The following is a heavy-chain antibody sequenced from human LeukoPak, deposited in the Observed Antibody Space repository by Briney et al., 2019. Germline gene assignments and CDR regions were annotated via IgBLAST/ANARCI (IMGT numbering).Heavy chain of an antibody. D-gene: IGHD5-18*01. J-gene: IGHJ4*02. CDR2: INPNSGGT. CDR3: ARASNQYNYDLTFFDY. Sequence: ASVKVSCKASGYTFTGYYMHRVRQAPGQGLEWMGWINPNSGGTNYAQKFQGRVTMTRDTSISTAHMELSRLTSDDTAVYYCARASNQYNYDLTFFDYWGQGTLVTVSS. V-gene: IGHV1-2*02. CDR1: GYTFTGYY.